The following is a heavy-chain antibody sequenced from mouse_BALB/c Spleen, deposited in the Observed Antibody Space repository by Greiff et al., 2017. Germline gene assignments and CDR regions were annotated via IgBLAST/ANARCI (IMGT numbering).Heavy chain of an antibody. CDR3: AKPFYDYDGFAY. D-gene: IGHD2-4*01. CDR1: GFSLTNSG. CDR2: IWGDGST. J-gene: IGHJ3*01. V-gene: IGHV2-6-6*01. Sequence: VQRVESGPGLVAPSQSLSITCTVSGFSLTNSGVHWVRQSPGKGLEWLGVIWGDGSTNYNSAFKSRLSISKDNSKSQVFLKMNSLQTDDTARYYCAKPFYDYDGFAYWGQGTLVTVSA.